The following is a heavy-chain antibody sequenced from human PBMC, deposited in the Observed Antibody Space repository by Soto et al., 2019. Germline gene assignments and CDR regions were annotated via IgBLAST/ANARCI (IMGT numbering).Heavy chain of an antibody. CDR2: ISWNSGSI. Sequence: EVQLVESGGGLVQPGRSLRLSCAASGFTFDDYAMHWVRQAPGKGLEWVSGISWNSGSIGYADSVKGRFTISRDNANNSLYLQINSLAAEDMALYYCAKGLVISSGSSYAFDIWGQGTMV. D-gene: IGHD6-19*01. J-gene: IGHJ3*02. CDR1: GFTFDDYA. CDR3: AKGLVISSGSSYAFDI. V-gene: IGHV3-9*03.